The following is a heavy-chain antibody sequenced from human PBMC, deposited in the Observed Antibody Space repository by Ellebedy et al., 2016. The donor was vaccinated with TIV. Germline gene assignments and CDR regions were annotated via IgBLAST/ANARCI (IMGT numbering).Heavy chain of an antibody. CDR3: ARLHCSSTDPRLNWFDP. CDR1: GDSISSSGYY. J-gene: IGHJ5*02. CDR2: LYYGGSI. Sequence: SETLSLTXTVSGDSISSSGYYWGWIRQPPGKELEWLGSLYYGGSIFYNPSLKSRVTISVDTSKNQFSLRLNSVTAADTAIYYCARLHCSSTDPRLNWFDPWGQGTLVTVSS. D-gene: IGHD2-2*01. V-gene: IGHV4-39*01.